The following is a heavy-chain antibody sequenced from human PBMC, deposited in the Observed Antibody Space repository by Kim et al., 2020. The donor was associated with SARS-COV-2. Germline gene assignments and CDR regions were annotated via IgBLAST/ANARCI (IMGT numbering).Heavy chain of an antibody. CDR1: GGSVSSGSYY. D-gene: IGHD3-10*01. V-gene: IGHV4-61*01. J-gene: IGHJ6*02. Sequence: SETLSLTCTVSGGSVSSGSYYWSWIRQPPGKGLEWIGYIYYSGSTNYNPSLKSRVTISVDTSKNQFSLKLSSVTAADTAVYYCARGDLWFGELTPIRYGMDVWGQGTTVTVSS. CDR2: IYYSGST. CDR3: ARGDLWFGELTPIRYGMDV.